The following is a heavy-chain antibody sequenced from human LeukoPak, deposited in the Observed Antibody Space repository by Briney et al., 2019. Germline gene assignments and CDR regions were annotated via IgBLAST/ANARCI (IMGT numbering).Heavy chain of an antibody. CDR2: INPNSGGT. D-gene: IGHD2-2*01. J-gene: IGHJ6*02. CDR3: AREVYCSSTSCPHYYYYGMDV. V-gene: IGHV1-2*02. CDR1: GYTFTGYY. Sequence: ASVKVFCKASGYTFTGYYMHWVRQAPGQGLEWMGWINPNSGGTNYAQKFQGRVTMTRDTSISTAYMELSRLRSDDTAVYYCAREVYCSSTSCPHYYYYGMDVWGQGTTVTVSS.